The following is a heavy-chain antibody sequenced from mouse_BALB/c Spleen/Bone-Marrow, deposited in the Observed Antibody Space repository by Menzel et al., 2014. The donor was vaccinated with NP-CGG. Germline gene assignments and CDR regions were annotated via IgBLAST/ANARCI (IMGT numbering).Heavy chain of an antibody. D-gene: IGHD4-1*01. CDR3: ARYWDAY. CDR2: IDPRTANT. Sequence: VKLLESGAELAKPGASVKMSCKVSDYTFTSYWIHWVKQRPGQGLEWIGYIDPRTANTEYSQKFKDKATLTADKSSSTAYMQLGSLTSEDSAVYYCARYWDAYWGQGTLVTVSA. V-gene: IGHV1-7*01. J-gene: IGHJ3*01. CDR1: DYTFTSYW.